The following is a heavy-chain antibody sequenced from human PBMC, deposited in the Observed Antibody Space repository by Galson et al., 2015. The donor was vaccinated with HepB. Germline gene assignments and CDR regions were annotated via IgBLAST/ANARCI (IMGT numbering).Heavy chain of an antibody. V-gene: IGHV3-30-3*01. Sequence: SLRLSCAASGFTFSSYAMHWVRQAPGKGLEWVAVISYDGGNKYYADSVKGRFTISRDNSKNTLYLQMNSLRAEDTAVCYCARASFLWFAIPFRMSDYGMDVWGQGTTVTVSS. CDR3: ARASFLWFAIPFRMSDYGMDV. D-gene: IGHD3-10*01. CDR1: GFTFSSYA. CDR2: ISYDGGNK. J-gene: IGHJ6*02.